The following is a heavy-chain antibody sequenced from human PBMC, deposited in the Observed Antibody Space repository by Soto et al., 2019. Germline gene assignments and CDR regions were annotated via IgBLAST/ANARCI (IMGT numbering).Heavy chain of an antibody. V-gene: IGHV3-21*06. D-gene: IGHD2-21*01. Sequence: EVQLVESGGGLVKAGGSLRLFCTASGFTFRNYNMNWVRQAPGKGLEWVSSISTGGAYMFYADSVKGRFTISRDNAQNLLFLQIDSPIAEYTAVYYCARDIASPGGDYFDSWGQGTLVTVSS. CDR1: GFTFRNYN. CDR3: ARDIASPGGDYFDS. CDR2: ISTGGAYM. J-gene: IGHJ4*02.